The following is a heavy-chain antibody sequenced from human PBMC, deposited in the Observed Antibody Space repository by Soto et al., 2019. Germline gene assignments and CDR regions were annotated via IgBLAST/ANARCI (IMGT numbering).Heavy chain of an antibody. Sequence: AGGSLRLSCAASGFTFIRYGMNWRRHSPGKGLEWVASISSSTSYVYYADSVKGRFSTSRDNAKNILYLEMYALRTEDTAVYYCARDPSEGRVGNWFESWGQGTLVTVSS. D-gene: IGHD2-2*01. CDR3: ARDPSEGRVGNWFES. V-gene: IGHV3-21*06. CDR2: ISSSTSYV. J-gene: IGHJ5*01. CDR1: GFTFIRYG.